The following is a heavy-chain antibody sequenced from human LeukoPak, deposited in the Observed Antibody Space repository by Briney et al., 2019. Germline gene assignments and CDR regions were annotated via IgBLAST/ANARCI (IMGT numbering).Heavy chain of an antibody. CDR1: GDSFRSYY. V-gene: IGHV4-59*12. CDR2: VFYSGRT. CDR3: ARDLGSYSSGWYMGFDY. J-gene: IGHJ4*02. D-gene: IGHD6-19*01. Sequence: PSETLSLTCTVSGDSFRSYYWTWIRQPPGKGLEWIGYVFYSGRTNYNSSLESRVTISIDTSKNQFSLKLSSVTAADTAIYYCARDLGSYSSGWYMGFDYWGQGTLVTVSS.